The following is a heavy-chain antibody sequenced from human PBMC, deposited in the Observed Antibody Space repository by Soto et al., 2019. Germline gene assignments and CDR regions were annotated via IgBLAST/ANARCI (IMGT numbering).Heavy chain of an antibody. CDR2: IYGDDDR. CDR1: LSTSGVG. CDR3: AHFSSRGIPRFDY. V-gene: IGHV2-5*02. D-gene: IGHD2-2*01. Sequence: SGPTLVNPTQTLTLTCTLSTSGVGVGWIRQPPGKALEWLALIYGDDDRRYSPSLRSRLTITKDTSKNQVVLTMTNMDPVDTATYYCAHFSSRGIPRFDYWGQGTLVTVSS. J-gene: IGHJ4*01.